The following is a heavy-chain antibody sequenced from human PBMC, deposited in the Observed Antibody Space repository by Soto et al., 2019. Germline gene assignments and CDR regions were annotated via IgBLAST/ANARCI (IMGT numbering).Heavy chain of an antibody. Sequence: PGGSLRLSCAASGFTFSSYSTNWVRQAPGKGLEWVSSISSSSSYIYYADSVKGRFTISRDNAKNSLNLQMNSLRAEDTAVYNCARGHSYGSGRAFDIWGQGTTVTVSS. V-gene: IGHV3-21*01. D-gene: IGHD3-10*01. J-gene: IGHJ3*02. CDR2: ISSSSSYI. CDR3: ARGHSYGSGRAFDI. CDR1: GFTFSSYS.